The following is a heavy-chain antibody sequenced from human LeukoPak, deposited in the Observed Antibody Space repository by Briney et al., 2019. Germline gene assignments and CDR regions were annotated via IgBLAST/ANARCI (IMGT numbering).Heavy chain of an antibody. D-gene: IGHD5-24*01. V-gene: IGHV1-46*01. CDR3: ARSHGGGREGYNFQYTIDY. CDR2: INPSGGST. CDR1: GYTFTSYY. J-gene: IGHJ4*02. Sequence: GASVKVSCKASGYTFTSYYMHWVRQAPGQGLEWMGIINPSGGSTSYAQKFQGRVTMTRDTSTSTVYMELSSLRSEDTAVYYCARSHGGGREGYNFQYTIDYWGQGTLVTVSS.